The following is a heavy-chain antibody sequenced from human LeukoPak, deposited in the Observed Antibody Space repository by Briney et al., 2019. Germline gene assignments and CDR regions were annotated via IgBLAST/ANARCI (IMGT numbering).Heavy chain of an antibody. Sequence: GGSLRLSCAASGFTFGNYNMNWVRQAPGKGLEWVSVISTSSTYIYYADSVKGRFTISRDNAKNSLYLQMNSLRAEDTAVYYCARVSTAVSLAIDYWGQGTLVTVST. J-gene: IGHJ4*02. CDR3: ARVSTAVSLAIDY. D-gene: IGHD6-13*01. CDR2: ISTSSTYI. CDR1: GFTFGNYN. V-gene: IGHV3-21*06.